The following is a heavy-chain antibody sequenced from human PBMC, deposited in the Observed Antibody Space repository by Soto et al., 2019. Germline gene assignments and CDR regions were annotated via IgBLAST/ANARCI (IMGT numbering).Heavy chain of an antibody. CDR3: AKEADSRGWYLDAFDI. CDR1: EFTFSSHA. V-gene: IGHV3-23*01. Sequence: EVQLLESGGGLVQPGGSLRLSCTASASEFTFSSHAMNWFRQAPGKGLEWVSGISGSGGKTYYADSAKGRFTISRYNSKNTVYLQMTRLRAEDKAVYYCAKEADSRGWYLDAFDIWGQGTMGTVSS. J-gene: IGHJ3*02. CDR2: ISGSGGKT. D-gene: IGHD6-19*01.